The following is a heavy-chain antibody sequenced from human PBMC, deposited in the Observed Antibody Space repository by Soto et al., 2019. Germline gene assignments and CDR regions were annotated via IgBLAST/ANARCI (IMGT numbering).Heavy chain of an antibody. V-gene: IGHV4-39*01. D-gene: IGHD3-3*01. CDR2: IYYSGST. CDR3: ARHSSDSYYDFWSGYSWFDP. J-gene: IGHJ5*02. CDR1: GGSISSSSYY. Sequence: PSETLSLTCTVSGGSISSSSYYWGWILQPPGKGLEWIGSIYYSGSTYYNPSLKSRVTISVDTSKNQFSLRLSSVTAADTAVYYCARHSSDSYYDFWSGYSWFDPWGQGTLVTVS.